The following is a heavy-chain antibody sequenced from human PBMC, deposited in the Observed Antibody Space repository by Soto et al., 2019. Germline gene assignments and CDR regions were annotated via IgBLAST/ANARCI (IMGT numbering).Heavy chain of an antibody. CDR3: AKWNGYGDY. Sequence: EVQLLESGGGLVQPGGSLRLSCAVSGFSLSTYGVTWVRQAPGKGLEWVSGVSGGSGVTHYADSVKGRFTITGDNSKNTVYLHMTSLREEDTAVYSCAKWNGYGDYWGQGTLVIVSS. J-gene: IGHJ4*02. CDR1: GFSLSTYG. V-gene: IGHV3-23*01. CDR2: VSGGSGVT. D-gene: IGHD1-1*01.